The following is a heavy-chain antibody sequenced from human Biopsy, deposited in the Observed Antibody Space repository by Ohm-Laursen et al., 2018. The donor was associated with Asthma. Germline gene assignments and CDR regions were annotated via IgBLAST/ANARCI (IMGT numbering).Heavy chain of an antibody. CDR1: GGTLNTYV. V-gene: IGHV1-69*13. Sequence: SVKVSCKSLGGTLNTYVIGWVRQAPGQGLEWMGGINSVFGTTTYPQKFQDRVTITADDSTSTAYMELSSLRSEDTAVYYCARKAGSCISRTCYSLDFWGQGTLVTVSS. D-gene: IGHD2-2*01. J-gene: IGHJ4*02. CDR3: ARKAGSCISRTCYSLDF. CDR2: INSVFGTT.